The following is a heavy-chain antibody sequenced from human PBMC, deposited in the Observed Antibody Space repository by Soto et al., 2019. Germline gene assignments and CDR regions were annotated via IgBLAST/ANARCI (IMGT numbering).Heavy chain of an antibody. D-gene: IGHD1-20*01. Sequence: SVKVSCKGSGCSFSSYAISWVRKAPAQGLEWMGGIIPIFGTANYAQKFQGRVTITAHEYTSTTYMELSRLRSEDTAVYYCASRHSHNAYGGQGTAVTVSS. CDR1: GCSFSSYA. V-gene: IGHV1-69*13. CDR3: ASRHSHNAY. CDR2: IIPIFGTA. J-gene: IGHJ4*02.